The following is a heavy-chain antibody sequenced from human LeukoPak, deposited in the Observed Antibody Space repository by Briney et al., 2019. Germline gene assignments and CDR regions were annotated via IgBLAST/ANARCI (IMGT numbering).Heavy chain of an antibody. J-gene: IGHJ5*02. CDR2: IYYSGNT. Sequence: SETLSLTCSVSGGSISRSYYYWGWIRQPPGKGLEWIGTIYYSGNTFYNPSLKSRVTISVDTSINHFSLTLTSLTAADTAVYFCSRHEHKALAGDTWGQRTLVTVS. V-gene: IGHV4-39*01. D-gene: IGHD6-19*01. CDR1: GGSISRSYYY. CDR3: SRHEHKALAGDT.